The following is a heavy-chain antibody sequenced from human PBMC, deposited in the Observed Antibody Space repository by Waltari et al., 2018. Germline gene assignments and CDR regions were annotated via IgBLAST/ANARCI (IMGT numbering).Heavy chain of an antibody. CDR3: ARQRSASSGDYFDY. Sequence: QVQLVQSGAEVKKPGASVEVSCKTSGYTFTGFYIHGVRPAPGQGLEWMGWISPNSGDTKYPQKSQGRVAMTRDTSISTAYMVLSSLTSDDTAVYYCARQRSASSGDYFDYWGQGTLVTVSS. V-gene: IGHV1-2*02. CDR2: ISPNSGDT. J-gene: IGHJ4*02. D-gene: IGHD6-6*01. CDR1: GYTFTGFY.